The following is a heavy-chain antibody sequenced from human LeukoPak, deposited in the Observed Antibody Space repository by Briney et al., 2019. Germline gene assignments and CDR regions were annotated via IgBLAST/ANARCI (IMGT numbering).Heavy chain of an antibody. CDR3: AKNLYCGGGSCYPSALGMDV. V-gene: IGHV3-30*18. Sequence: PGGSLRLSCAASGFTFSSYGMHWVRQAPGKGLEWVAVISYDGSNKYYADSVKGRFTISRDNSKYTLYLQMNSLRAEDTAVYYCAKNLYCGGGSCYPSALGMDVWGQGTTVTVSS. D-gene: IGHD2-15*01. CDR2: ISYDGSNK. J-gene: IGHJ6*02. CDR1: GFTFSSYG.